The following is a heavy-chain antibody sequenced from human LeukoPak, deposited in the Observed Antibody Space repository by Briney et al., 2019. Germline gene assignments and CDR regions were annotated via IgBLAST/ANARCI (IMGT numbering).Heavy chain of an antibody. Sequence: GGSLRLSCAASGFSFSYYAMHWVRQAPGKGLEWVAIISYDGSSKYYAYSVNGRFTISRDNSKNTLYLQMNSLSTEDTAVYYCAKDFVPRGGSYFPGFDYWGQGTLVIVSS. J-gene: IGHJ4*02. CDR2: ISYDGSSK. CDR1: GFSFSYYA. CDR3: AKDFVPRGGSYFPGFDY. V-gene: IGHV3-30-3*01. D-gene: IGHD1-26*01.